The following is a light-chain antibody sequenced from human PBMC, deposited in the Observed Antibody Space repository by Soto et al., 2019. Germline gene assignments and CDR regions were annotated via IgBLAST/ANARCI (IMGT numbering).Light chain of an antibody. V-gene: IGLV2-11*01. CDR2: DVS. Sequence: QSGLTQPHSVSGSPGQSVAISCTGTSSDVGGYNYVSWYQQHPGKAPKLMIYDVSKRPSGVPDRFSGSKSGNTASLTISGLQAEDEADYYCCSYAGSYSYVLGTGTKLTVL. CDR1: SSDVGGYNY. J-gene: IGLJ1*01. CDR3: CSYAGSYSYV.